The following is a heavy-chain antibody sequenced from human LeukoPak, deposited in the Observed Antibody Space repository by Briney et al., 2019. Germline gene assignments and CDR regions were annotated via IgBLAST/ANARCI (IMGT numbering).Heavy chain of an antibody. CDR2: IIPIFGTA. Sequence: AASVKVSCKASGGTFSSYAISWVRQAPGQGLEWMGGIIPIFGTANYAQKFQGRVTITADKSTSTAYMELSSLRSEDTAVYYCARPRGNDYNYYMDVWGKGTTVTISS. CDR1: GGTFSSYA. V-gene: IGHV1-69*06. D-gene: IGHD2-8*01. CDR3: ARPRGNDYNYYMDV. J-gene: IGHJ6*03.